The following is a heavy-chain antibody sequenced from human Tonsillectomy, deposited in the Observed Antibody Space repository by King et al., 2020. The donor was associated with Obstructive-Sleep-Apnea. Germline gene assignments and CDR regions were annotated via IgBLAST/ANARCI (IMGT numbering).Heavy chain of an antibody. D-gene: IGHD5-18*01. CDR3: AKEGVDTAMAPSPSDY. V-gene: IGHV3-30*18. CDR1: GFTFSSYG. CDR2: ISYDGSNK. J-gene: IGHJ4*02. Sequence: QLVESGGGVVQPGRSLRLSCAASGFTFSSYGMHWVRQAPGKGLEWVAVISYDGSNKYYADSVKGRFTISRDNSKNTLYLQMNSLRAEDTAVYYCAKEGVDTAMAPSPSDYWGQGTLVTVSS.